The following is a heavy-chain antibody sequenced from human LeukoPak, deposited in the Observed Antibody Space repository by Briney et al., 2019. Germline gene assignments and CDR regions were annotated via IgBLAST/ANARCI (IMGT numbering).Heavy chain of an antibody. J-gene: IGHJ4*02. V-gene: IGHV4-59*01. CDR2: IYYSGGT. CDR1: GGSISSYY. D-gene: IGHD4-17*01. CDR3: ARDGRHDYGDHVDY. Sequence: PSETLSLTCTVSGGSISSYYWSWIRQPPGKGLEWIGYIYYSGGTNYNPSLKSRVTISVDTSKNQFSLKLSSVTAADTAVYYCARDGRHDYGDHVDYWGQGTLVTVSS.